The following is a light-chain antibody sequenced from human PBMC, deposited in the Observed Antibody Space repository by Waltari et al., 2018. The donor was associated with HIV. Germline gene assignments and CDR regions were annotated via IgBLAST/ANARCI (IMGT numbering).Light chain of an antibody. J-gene: IGLJ1*01. CDR3: SSYTSSITYV. CDR1: SNDIGSSNY. V-gene: IGLV2-14*03. CDR2: DVS. Sequence: QSALTQPASVSGSPGQSITISCTGTSNDIGSSNYVSWHKQHPGDAPKLISHDVSDRPSGMSNRVSGSKSGNTASLTISGLQTEDEADYYCSSYTSSITYVFGSGTRVTVL.